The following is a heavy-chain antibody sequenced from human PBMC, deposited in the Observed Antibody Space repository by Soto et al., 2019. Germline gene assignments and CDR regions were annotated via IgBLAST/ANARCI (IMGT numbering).Heavy chain of an antibody. CDR3: ARDSTPSYGYFDS. J-gene: IGHJ4*02. CDR2: IYYSGST. Sequence: SETLSLTCTVSGGSISSGGSFWSWIRQHPGKGLEWIGYIYYSGSTYYNPSLKSRVTISVDTSKNQFSLKLSSVTAADTAVYYCARDSTPSYGYFDSWGQGTLVTVS. CDR1: GGSISSGGSF. D-gene: IGHD5-18*01. V-gene: IGHV4-31*03.